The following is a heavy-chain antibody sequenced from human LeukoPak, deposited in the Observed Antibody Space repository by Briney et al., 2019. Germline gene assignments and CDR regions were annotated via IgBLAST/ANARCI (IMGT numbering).Heavy chain of an antibody. J-gene: IGHJ4*02. D-gene: IGHD6-6*01. CDR2: ISGSGGST. V-gene: IGHV3-23*01. CDR3: AKGSSGMLLSHFDY. Sequence: PGGSLRLSCAASGFTFGSYAMSWVRQAPGKGLEWVSAISGSGGSTYYADSVKGRFTISRDNSKNTLYLQMNSLRAEDTAVYYCAKGSSGMLLSHFDYWGQGTLVTVSS. CDR1: GFTFGSYA.